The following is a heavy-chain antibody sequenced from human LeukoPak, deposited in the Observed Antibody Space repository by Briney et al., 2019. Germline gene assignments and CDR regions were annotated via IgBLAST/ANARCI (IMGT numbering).Heavy chain of an antibody. CDR2: IHSSGST. Sequence: SETLSLTCTVSGGSISSYYWSWIRQPPGKGLEWIGYIHSSGSTNYNPSLKSRLTISVDASKNQFSLKLTSVTAADTAVYYCARAYYYGSGSYGLDYWGQGTLVTVSS. J-gene: IGHJ4*02. D-gene: IGHD3-10*01. V-gene: IGHV4-59*01. CDR1: GGSISSYY. CDR3: ARAYYYGSGSYGLDY.